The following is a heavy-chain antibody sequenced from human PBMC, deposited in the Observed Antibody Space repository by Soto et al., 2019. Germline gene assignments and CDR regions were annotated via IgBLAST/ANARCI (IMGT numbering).Heavy chain of an antibody. CDR3: ARGSNYYDSSGYLLGPKYFDF. CDR2: ISYGGGDA. CDR1: GFSFNNYA. V-gene: IGHV3-30-3*01. D-gene: IGHD3-22*01. Sequence: GGSLRLSCAASGFSFNNYAMHWVRQAPGKGLEWVAVISYGGGDAYYADSVKGRFTISRDNSKNTLYMQMNSLRDEDTSIYYCARGSNYYDSSGYLLGPKYFDFWGQGPLVTVSS. J-gene: IGHJ4*02.